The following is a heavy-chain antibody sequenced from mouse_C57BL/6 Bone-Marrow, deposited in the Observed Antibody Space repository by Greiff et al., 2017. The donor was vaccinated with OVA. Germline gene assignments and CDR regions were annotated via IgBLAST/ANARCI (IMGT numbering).Heavy chain of an antibody. CDR1: GFTFSSYA. CDR3: TREGNWHFDV. CDR2: ISSGGDYI. Sequence: DVHLVESGEGLVKPGGSLKLSCAASGFTFSSYAMSWVRQTPEKRLEWVAYISSGGDYIYYADTVKGRFTISRDNARNTLYLQMSSLKSEDTAMYYCTREGNWHFDVWGTGTTVTVSS. V-gene: IGHV5-9-1*02. J-gene: IGHJ1*03.